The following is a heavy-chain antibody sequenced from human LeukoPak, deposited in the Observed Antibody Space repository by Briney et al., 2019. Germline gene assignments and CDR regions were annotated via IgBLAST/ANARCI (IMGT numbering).Heavy chain of an antibody. CDR1: GGSISSGSYY. J-gene: IGHJ5*02. Sequence: SETLSLTCTVSGGSISSGSYYWSWIRQPAGKGLEWIGRIYTSGSTNYNPSLKSRVTISVDTSKNQFSLKLSSVTAADTAVYYCARDLSSDYDILTGLLGGIDPWGQGTLVTVSS. CDR3: ARDLSSDYDILTGLLGGIDP. V-gene: IGHV4-61*02. CDR2: IYTSGST. D-gene: IGHD3-9*01.